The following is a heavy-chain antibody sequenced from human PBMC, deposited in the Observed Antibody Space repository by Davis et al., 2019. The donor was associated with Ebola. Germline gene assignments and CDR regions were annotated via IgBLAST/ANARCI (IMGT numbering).Heavy chain of an antibody. D-gene: IGHD2-2*01. CDR3: ARTYCSSTSCAKPLNWFDP. CDR1: GGSISSYY. V-gene: IGHV4-59*01. Sequence: PLETLSLTCTVSGGSISSYYWSWIRQPPGKGLEWIGYIYYSGSTNYNPSLKSRVTISVDTSKNQFSLKLSSVTAADTAVYYCARTYCSSTSCAKPLNWFDPWGQGTLVTVSS. J-gene: IGHJ5*02. CDR2: IYYSGST.